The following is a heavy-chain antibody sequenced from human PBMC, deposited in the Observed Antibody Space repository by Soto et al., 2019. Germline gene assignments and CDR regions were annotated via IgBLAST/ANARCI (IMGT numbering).Heavy chain of an antibody. V-gene: IGHV6-1*01. CDR1: GDSVSSNSAA. CDR2: TYYRSKWYN. CDR3: ARDKGSSSIDYYYYMDV. J-gene: IGHJ6*03. D-gene: IGHD2-2*01. Sequence: SQPLSLTCAISGDSVSSNSAAWNWIRQSPSRDLEWLGRTYYRSKWYNDYSVSVKSRITINPDTSKNQFSLQLNSVTPEDTAVYYCARDKGSSSIDYYYYMDVWGKGTTVTVSS.